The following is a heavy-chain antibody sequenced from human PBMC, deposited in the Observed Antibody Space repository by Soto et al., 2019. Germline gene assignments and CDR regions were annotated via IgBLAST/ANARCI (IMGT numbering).Heavy chain of an antibody. Sequence: XXSLRLSCAASGFTFTNYWMHWVRQAPGRGLVWVSTLNTDATPPTYADSAAXXFTPSRHXXKNTMYLQPHSLRDEATAVYYCVRDDIGLGIAYWGLGTLVTVS. CDR2: LNTDATPP. J-gene: IGHJ4*02. CDR3: VRDDIGLGIAY. V-gene: IGHV3-74*01. D-gene: IGHD1-26*01. CDR1: GFTFTNYW.